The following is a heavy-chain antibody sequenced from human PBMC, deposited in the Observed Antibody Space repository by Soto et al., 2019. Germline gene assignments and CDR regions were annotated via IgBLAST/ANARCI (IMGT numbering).Heavy chain of an antibody. J-gene: IGHJ6*02. CDR3: ARVGGSYYYYYGMDV. D-gene: IGHD1-26*01. CDR2: IIPIFGTA. CDR1: GGTFSSYA. Sequence: ASVKVPCKASGGTFSSYAISWVRQAPGQGLEWMGGIIPIFGTANYAQKFQGRVTITADKSTSAAYMELSSLRSEDTAVYYCARVGGSYYYYYGMDVWGQGTTVTVSS. V-gene: IGHV1-69*06.